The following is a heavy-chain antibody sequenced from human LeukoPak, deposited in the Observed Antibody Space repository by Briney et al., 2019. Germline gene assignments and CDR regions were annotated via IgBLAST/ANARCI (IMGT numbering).Heavy chain of an antibody. Sequence: GGSLRLSCAASGFTFSGYGMYWVRQAPGKGLEWVSSISSSSSYIYYADSVKGRFTISRDNAKNSLSLQMNSLRADDTAVYYCATESVELATIPLGYWGQGTLVTVSS. CDR3: ATESVELATIPLGY. CDR2: ISSSSSYI. J-gene: IGHJ4*01. D-gene: IGHD5-24*01. CDR1: GFTFSGYG. V-gene: IGHV3-21*01.